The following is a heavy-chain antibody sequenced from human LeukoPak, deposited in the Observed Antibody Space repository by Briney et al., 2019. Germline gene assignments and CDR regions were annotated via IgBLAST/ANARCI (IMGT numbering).Heavy chain of an antibody. CDR3: ARDNVGATLDY. CDR2: IWYDGTKK. D-gene: IGHD1-26*01. CDR1: GFTFSSYG. Sequence: GGSLRLSCAASGFTFSSYGMHWVRQAPGKGLEWVAVIWYDGTKKYYVDSVKGRFTISRDNSKNTLYLQMNSLRAEDTAVYYCARDNVGATLDYWGQGTLVTVSS. V-gene: IGHV3-33*01. J-gene: IGHJ4*02.